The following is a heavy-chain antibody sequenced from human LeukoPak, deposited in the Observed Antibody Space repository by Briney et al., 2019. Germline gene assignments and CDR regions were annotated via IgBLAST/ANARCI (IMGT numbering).Heavy chain of an antibody. CDR1: GFTFSTYS. Sequence: PGGSLRLSCAASGFTFSTYSMNWVRQAPGKGLEWVSSISTSSSSIYYADSVKGRFTISRDNAKNSLYLQMNSLRAEDTAVYYCARENNCSGGSCPLDYWGQGTLVTVSS. V-gene: IGHV3-21*01. D-gene: IGHD2-15*01. CDR3: ARENNCSGGSCPLDY. J-gene: IGHJ4*02. CDR2: ISTSSSSI.